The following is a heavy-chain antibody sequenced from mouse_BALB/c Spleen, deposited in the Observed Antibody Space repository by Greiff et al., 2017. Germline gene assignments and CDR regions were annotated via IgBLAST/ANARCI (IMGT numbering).Heavy chain of an antibody. CDR1: GYTFTSYW. Sequence: VQLQQPGAELVKPGASVKMSCKASGYTFTSYWMHWVKQRPGQGLEWIGVIDPSDSYTSYNQKFKGKATLTVDTSSSTAYMQLSSLTSEDSAVYYCTRRGSYAMDYWGQGTSVTVSS. J-gene: IGHJ4*01. V-gene: IGHV1S127*01. CDR2: IDPSDSYT. CDR3: TRRGSYAMDY.